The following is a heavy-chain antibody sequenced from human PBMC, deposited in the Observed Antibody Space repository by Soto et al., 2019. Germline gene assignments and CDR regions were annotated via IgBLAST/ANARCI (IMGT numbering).Heavy chain of an antibody. CDR3: AKAGVQYYYDSGGYHFDY. D-gene: IGHD3-22*01. CDR2: IRGGGSNT. CDR1: GFTFSSYA. V-gene: IGHV3-23*01. J-gene: IGHJ4*02. Sequence: GGSLRLSCAASGFTFSSYAMSWVRQAPGKGLEWVSSIRGGGSNTYYADSVKGRFTISRDNSKNTLYLQMNSLRAEDTALYYCAKAGVQYYYDSGGYHFDYWGQGTLVTVS.